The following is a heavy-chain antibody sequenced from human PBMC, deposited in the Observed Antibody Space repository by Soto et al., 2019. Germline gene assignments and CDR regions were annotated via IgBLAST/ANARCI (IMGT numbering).Heavy chain of an antibody. CDR1: GGSLTGYY. Sequence: QVQLQQWGAGLLKPSETLSLTCAVNGGSLTGYYWSWIRQPPGKGLEWIGEIKDGGSTNYSPSLTDRATMSSAAATNRFSRTLNSVTAADTAVYYCAGGQEVLVATHWARGALVTVGS. CDR3: AGGQEVLVATH. V-gene: IGHV4-34*01. J-gene: IGHJ4*02. CDR2: IKDGGST. D-gene: IGHD5-12*01.